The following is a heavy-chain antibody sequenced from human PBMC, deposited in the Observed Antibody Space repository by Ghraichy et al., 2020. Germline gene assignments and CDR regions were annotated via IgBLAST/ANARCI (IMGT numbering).Heavy chain of an antibody. CDR2: VSDDGVNK. J-gene: IGHJ4*02. D-gene: IGHD2-15*01. V-gene: IGHV3-30*04. CDR3: ANGIGYCSGGSCFN. CDR1: GFTFSNYA. Sequence: GSLRLSCAASGFTFSNYAMYWVRQAPGKGLECVAVVSDDGVNKYYADSVKGRFTISRDNSKDALHLQMNSLRTEDTAVYFCANGIGYCSGGSCFNWGQGTLVTVSS.